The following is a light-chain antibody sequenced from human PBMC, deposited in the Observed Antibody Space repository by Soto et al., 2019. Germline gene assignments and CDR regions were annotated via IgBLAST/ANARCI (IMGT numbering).Light chain of an antibody. J-gene: IGLJ2*01. CDR2: RNN. CDR1: SSNIGSNL. Sequence: QSVLTQPPSASGTPGQRVTISCYGSSSNIGSNLVYWYQQLPGTAPKLLIYRNNQRPSGVPDRFSGSKSGTSASLAISGLRSEDEAGYYCAAWDDSLSGVVFGGGTKLTVL. CDR3: AAWDDSLSGVV. V-gene: IGLV1-47*01.